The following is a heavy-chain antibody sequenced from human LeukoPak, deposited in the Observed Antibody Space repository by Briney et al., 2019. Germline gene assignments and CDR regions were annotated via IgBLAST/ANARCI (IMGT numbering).Heavy chain of an antibody. Sequence: PGGSLRLSCAASGFTFSRYWMSWVRQAPGKGLEWVANIKQDGSEKYYVDSVKGRFTISRDNAKNTLYLQMNSLRVDDTAVYYCARDSSMLRGPLVIYYFDFWGQGTLVTVSS. J-gene: IGHJ4*02. D-gene: IGHD3-10*01. V-gene: IGHV3-7*03. CDR3: ARDSSMLRGPLVIYYFDF. CDR1: GFTFSRYW. CDR2: IKQDGSEK.